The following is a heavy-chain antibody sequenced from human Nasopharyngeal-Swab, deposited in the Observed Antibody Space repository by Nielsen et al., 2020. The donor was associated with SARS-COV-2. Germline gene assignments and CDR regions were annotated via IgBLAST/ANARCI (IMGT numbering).Heavy chain of an antibody. Sequence: GSLKISCAASGFTFSSYGMHWVRQAPGKGLEWVAVISYDGSNKYYADSVKGRFTISRDNSKNTLYLQMNSLRAEDTAVYYCASDSSGYYFVPFDYWGQGTLVTVSS. D-gene: IGHD3-22*01. CDR3: ASDSSGYYFVPFDY. CDR2: ISYDGSNK. J-gene: IGHJ4*02. CDR1: GFTFSSYG. V-gene: IGHV3-30*03.